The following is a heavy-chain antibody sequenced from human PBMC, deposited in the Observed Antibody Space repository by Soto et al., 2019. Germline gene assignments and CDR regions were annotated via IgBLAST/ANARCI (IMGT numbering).Heavy chain of an antibody. V-gene: IGHV6-1*01. Sequence: PSQTLSLTCAISGDSVSSNSAAWNWIRQSPSRGLEWLGRTYYRSKWYNDYAVSVKSRITINPDTPKNQFSLQLNSVTPEDTAVYYCARGGNLAAAGTTGGNGMDVWGQGTTVTVSS. CDR3: ARGGNLAAAGTTGGNGMDV. CDR1: GDSVSSNSAA. CDR2: TYYRSKWYN. J-gene: IGHJ6*02. D-gene: IGHD6-13*01.